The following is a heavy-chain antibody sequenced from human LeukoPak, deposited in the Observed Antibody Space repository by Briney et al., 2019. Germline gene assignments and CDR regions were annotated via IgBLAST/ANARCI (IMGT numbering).Heavy chain of an antibody. Sequence: PSQTLSLTCTVSGGSISSGSYYWSWIRQPAGKGLEWIGRIYTSGSTNYNPSLKSRVTISVHTSKNQFSLKLSSVTAADTAVYYCAHSGTRDYYYGMDVRGQGTTVTVSS. CDR2: IYTSGST. CDR1: GGSISSGSYY. J-gene: IGHJ6*02. D-gene: IGHD1-26*01. V-gene: IGHV4-61*02. CDR3: AHSGTRDYYYGMDV.